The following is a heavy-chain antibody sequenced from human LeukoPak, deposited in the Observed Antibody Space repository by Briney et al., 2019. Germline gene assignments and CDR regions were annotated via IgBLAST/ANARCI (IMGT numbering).Heavy chain of an antibody. CDR2: IYYSGST. CDR1: GGSISSYY. Sequence: PSETLSLTCTVSGGSISSYYWSWIRQPPGKGLEWIGYIYYSGSTNYNPSLKSRVTISVDTSKNQFSLQLSSVTAADTAVYYCARRGPLRSIDYWGQGTLVTVSS. D-gene: IGHD4-17*01. J-gene: IGHJ4*02. CDR3: ARRGPLRSIDY. V-gene: IGHV4-59*08.